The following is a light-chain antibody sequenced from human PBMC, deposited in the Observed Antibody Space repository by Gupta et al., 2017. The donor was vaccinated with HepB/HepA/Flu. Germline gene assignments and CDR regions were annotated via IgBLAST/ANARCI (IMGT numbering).Light chain of an antibody. V-gene: IGKV2-30*02. J-gene: IGKJ5*01. Sequence: DVVLTQSPLSLPVTLGQPASISCSSGQSLVHSDGNTYFTWYQQRPGQSPRRLIYKVSNRDSGVPDGFSGSGSGTEFTLRISRVEAEDLAFDVGMQGSHGPPTCGQGTRLEIK. CDR2: KVS. CDR1: QSLVHSDGNTY. CDR3: MQGSHGPPT.